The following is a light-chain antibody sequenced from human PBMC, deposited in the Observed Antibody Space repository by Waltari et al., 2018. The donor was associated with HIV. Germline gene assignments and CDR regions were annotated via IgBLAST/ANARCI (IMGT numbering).Light chain of an antibody. Sequence: SAELTQPPSASVSPGQTARITCSGDVLPTNYAYWYQQTSGQAPVLVIYEDNKRPSAIPERVSGSSSGTMATLTINEAQVEDEADYYCYSTDSSSSRWVFGGGTKLTVL. CDR2: EDN. J-gene: IGLJ3*02. V-gene: IGLV3-10*01. CDR3: YSTDSSSSRWV. CDR1: VLPTNY.